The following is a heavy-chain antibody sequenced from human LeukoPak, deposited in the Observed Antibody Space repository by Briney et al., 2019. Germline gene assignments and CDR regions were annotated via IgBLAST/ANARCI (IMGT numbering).Heavy chain of an antibody. V-gene: IGHV3-48*03. J-gene: IGHJ4*02. Sequence: GGSLRLSCAASGFSFTSYEMNWVRQAPGKGLEWISYISSSGSTTYYLDSVKGRFTISRDNAKNSLYLQMNSLRAEDTAVYYCVRDPPGYSGYENRFDYWGQGTLVTVSS. CDR2: ISSSGSTT. CDR3: VRDPPGYSGYENRFDY. D-gene: IGHD5-12*01. CDR1: GFSFTSYE.